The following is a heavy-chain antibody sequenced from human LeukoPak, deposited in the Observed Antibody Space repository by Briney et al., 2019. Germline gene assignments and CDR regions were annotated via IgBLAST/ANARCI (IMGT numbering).Heavy chain of an antibody. V-gene: IGHV3-23*01. J-gene: IGHJ4*02. CDR2: ISGSGGST. CDR1: GGSISSYY. D-gene: IGHD6-19*01. CDR3: AKAPLPTGYSSGWYADY. Sequence: ETLSLTCTVSGGSISSYYWSWVRQAPGKGLEWVSAISGSGGSTYYADSVKGRFTISRDNSKNTLYLQMNSLRAEDTAVYYCAKAPLPTGYSSGWYADYWGQGTLVTVSS.